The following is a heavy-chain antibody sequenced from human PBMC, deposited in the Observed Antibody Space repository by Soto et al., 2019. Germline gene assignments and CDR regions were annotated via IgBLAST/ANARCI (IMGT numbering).Heavy chain of an antibody. Sequence: VQLVESGGGLVQPGRSLRLSCAASGFTFSDYAMHWVRQAPGKGLEWVAVVSHDGRNTDYADSVKGRFTISRDSSKNTVSLEMTSLRAEDTAVYYCAKGGRQWLVASDFNYWGQGALVTVSS. D-gene: IGHD6-19*01. CDR3: AKGGRQWLVASDFNY. CDR1: GFTFSDYA. V-gene: IGHV3-30*18. CDR2: VSHDGRNT. J-gene: IGHJ4*02.